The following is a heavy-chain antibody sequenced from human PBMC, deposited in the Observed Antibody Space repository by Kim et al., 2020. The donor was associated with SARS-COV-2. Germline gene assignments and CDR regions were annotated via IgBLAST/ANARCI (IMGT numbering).Heavy chain of an antibody. J-gene: IGHJ4*02. CDR2: IHSSGGT. CDR1: VGSVSGYF. D-gene: IGHD3-10*01. CDR3: ARYGSRANLDF. V-gene: IGHV4-59*02. Sequence: SETLSLTCDVSVGSVSGYFWSWIRQPPGKGLQWIAYIHSSGGTDCNPSLKSRLTVSVDTSRNQFSLKLSSVTAADTAIYYCARYGSRANLDFWGQGTLVTVS.